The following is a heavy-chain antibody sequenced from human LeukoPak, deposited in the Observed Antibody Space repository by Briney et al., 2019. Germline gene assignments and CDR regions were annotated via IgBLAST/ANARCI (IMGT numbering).Heavy chain of an antibody. D-gene: IGHD3-10*01. J-gene: IGHJ1*01. CDR2: ISYDGSNK. CDR3: AGLPYY. Sequence: GSLRLSCAASGFTFRSYAMHWVRQAPGKGLEWVAVISYDGSNKYYADSVKGRFTISRDNSKNTLYLQMNSLRAEDTAVYYCAGLPYYWGQGTLVTVSS. V-gene: IGHV3-30-3*01. CDR1: GFTFRSYA.